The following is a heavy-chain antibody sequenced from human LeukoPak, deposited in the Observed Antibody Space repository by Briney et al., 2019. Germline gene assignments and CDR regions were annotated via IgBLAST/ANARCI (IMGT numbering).Heavy chain of an antibody. J-gene: IGHJ4*02. CDR2: INQDGSKE. Sequence: GGSXXLSCXASXXIXSNYWXTWVRQAPGKGLEWVAQINQDGSKEYYIDSVKARFSISRDNARNSLSLQMNSLRAEDTAVYYCVRDGGVSGYDLLDYWGQGTLVTVSS. CDR3: VRDGGVSGYDLLDY. V-gene: IGHV3-7*01. CDR1: XXIXSNYW. D-gene: IGHD5-12*01.